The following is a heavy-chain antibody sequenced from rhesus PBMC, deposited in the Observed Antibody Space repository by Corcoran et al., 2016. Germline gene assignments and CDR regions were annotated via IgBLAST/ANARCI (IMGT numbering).Heavy chain of an antibody. CDR3: ARYGGYCTGSGCYGLDS. CDR2: INGKRGSA. CDR1: GGSFSSYW. V-gene: IGHV4-80*01. J-gene: IGHJ6*01. D-gene: IGHD2-21*01. Sequence: QVQLQESGPGLVKPSETLSLTCAVSGGSFSSYWWSWIRQPPGKGLEWIGEINGKRGSASCDPSRKSRVTISKDATKNQFSLKLSSVTAADTAVYYCARYGGYCTGSGCYGLDSWGQGVVVTVSS.